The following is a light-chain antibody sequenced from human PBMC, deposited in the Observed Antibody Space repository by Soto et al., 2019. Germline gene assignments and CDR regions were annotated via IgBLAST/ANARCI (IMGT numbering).Light chain of an antibody. J-gene: IGLJ3*02. V-gene: IGLV1-44*01. CDR3: ASCDDSQTGPV. CDR2: GDY. Sequence: QSVLTQPPSASGTTGQRVTISCSGSNSNIGRNTVHWYQQLPGTAPKLLIHGDYQRHSGVPDRCAGSKSGTSASLAISGLLYDDESDYFCASCDDSQTGPVFGRGTTLTVL. CDR1: NSNIGRNT.